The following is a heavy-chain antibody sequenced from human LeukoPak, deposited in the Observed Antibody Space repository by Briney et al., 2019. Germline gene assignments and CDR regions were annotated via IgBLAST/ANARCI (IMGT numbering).Heavy chain of an antibody. D-gene: IGHD6-6*01. V-gene: IGHV3-33*08. CDR3: ARDPVGSSSLLYYYYYMDV. Sequence: GGSLRLSCAASGFTVSSNYMSWVRQAPGKGLEWVAVIWSDGSNKYYADSVKGRFTISRDNAKNSLYLQMNSLRAEDTAVYYCARDPVGSSSLLYYYYYMDVWGKGTTVTVSS. CDR2: IWSDGSNK. CDR1: GFTVSSNY. J-gene: IGHJ6*03.